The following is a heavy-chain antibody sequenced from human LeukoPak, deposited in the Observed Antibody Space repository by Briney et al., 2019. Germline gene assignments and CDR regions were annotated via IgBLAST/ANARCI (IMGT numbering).Heavy chain of an antibody. CDR1: GYTFTSYY. CDR2: INPNSGGT. J-gene: IGHJ4*02. V-gene: IGHV1-2*02. D-gene: IGHD5-18*01. Sequence: ASVKVSCKASGYTFTSYYMHWVRQAPGQGLEWMGWINPNSGGTNYAQKFQGRVTMTGDTSISTAYMELSRLRSDDTAVYYCARDTAIGLTSVNYWGQGTLVTVSS. CDR3: ARDTAIGLTSVNY.